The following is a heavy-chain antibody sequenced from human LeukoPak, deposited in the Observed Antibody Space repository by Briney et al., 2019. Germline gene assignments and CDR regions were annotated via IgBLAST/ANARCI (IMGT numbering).Heavy chain of an antibody. CDR3: ARESRFYKGWYFDL. CDR1: GGSISSGSYY. D-gene: IGHD5-24*01. J-gene: IGHJ2*01. V-gene: IGHV4-61*02. Sequence: SETLSLTCTVSGGSISSGSYYWSWIRQPAGKGLEWIGRIYASGSTNYNPSLKSRLTISVDTSKNQFSLKLSSVTAADTAVYYCARESRFYKGWYFDLWGRGTLVTVSS. CDR2: IYASGST.